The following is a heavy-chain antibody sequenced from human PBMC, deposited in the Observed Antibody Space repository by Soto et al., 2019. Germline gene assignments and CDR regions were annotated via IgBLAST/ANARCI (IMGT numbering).Heavy chain of an antibody. CDR1: GGSISTSNW. CDR2: VYRTGST. D-gene: IGHD6-13*01. Sequence: SETLSLTCAVSGGSISTSNWWSWVRQPPGKGLEWIGEVYRTGSTNYNPSLESRLTISVDKSKNQFSLKLTFVTAADTAVYYCARARATIAAAAIFDCWGQGTLVTVS. V-gene: IGHV4-4*02. CDR3: ARARATIAAAAIFDC. J-gene: IGHJ4*02.